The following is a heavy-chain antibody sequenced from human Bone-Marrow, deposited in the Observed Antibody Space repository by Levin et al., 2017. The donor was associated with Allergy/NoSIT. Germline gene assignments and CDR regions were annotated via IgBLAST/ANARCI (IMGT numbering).Heavy chain of an antibody. CDR2: INVYSGNT. CDR1: GFTFSSYG. CDR3: VRDGAFSSSWYERHHFDY. V-gene: IGHV1-18*01. D-gene: IGHD2-2*01. J-gene: IGHJ4*02. Sequence: GESLKISCTTSGFTFSSYGFNWVRQAPGQGLEWLGRINVYSGNTHHAQNFQGRLTMTTDTSTNTAYMELRSLRSDDTAVYFCVRDGAFSSSWYERHHFDYWGQGTLVTGTS.